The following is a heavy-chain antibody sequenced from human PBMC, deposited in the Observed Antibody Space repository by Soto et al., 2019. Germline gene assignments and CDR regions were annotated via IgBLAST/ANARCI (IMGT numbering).Heavy chain of an antibody. J-gene: IGHJ4*02. CDR3: AKDHYYDSSGYYDPFDY. V-gene: IGHV3-23*01. D-gene: IGHD3-22*01. CDR2: ISGSGGST. CDR1: GFTFSSYA. Sequence: LRLSCAASGFTFSSYAMSWVRQAPGKGLEWVSAISGSGGSTYYADSVKGRFTISRDNSKNTLYLQMNSLRAEDTAVYYCAKDHYYDSSGYYDPFDYWGQGTLVTVYS.